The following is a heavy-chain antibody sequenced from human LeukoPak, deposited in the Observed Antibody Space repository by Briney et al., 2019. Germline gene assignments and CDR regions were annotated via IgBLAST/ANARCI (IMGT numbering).Heavy chain of an antibody. CDR2: ISSSSSYI. CDR1: GFTFSSYS. Sequence: GGSLRLSCAASGFTFSSYSMNWVRQAPGKGLEWVSSISSSSSYIYYADSVKGRFTISRDNAKNSLYLQMNSLRAEDTAVYYCARDADPNYDFRSGYYGMDVWGQGTTVTVSS. D-gene: IGHD3-3*01. CDR3: ARDADPNYDFRSGYYGMDV. V-gene: IGHV3-21*01. J-gene: IGHJ6*02.